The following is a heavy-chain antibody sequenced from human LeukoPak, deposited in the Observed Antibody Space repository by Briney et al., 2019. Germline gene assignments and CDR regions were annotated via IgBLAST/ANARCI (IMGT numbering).Heavy chain of an antibody. Sequence: GASVKVSCKASGYTFIDSYMHWVRQAPGQGLEWMGWINPNSGGTKYAQNFQGRVTMTRDTSIRTVYMELSRLRSDDTAVYYCARDYYDNSGFGAFDIWGQGTMVTVSS. D-gene: IGHD3-22*01. CDR3: ARDYYDNSGFGAFDI. J-gene: IGHJ3*02. CDR1: GYTFIDSY. CDR2: INPNSGGT. V-gene: IGHV1-2*02.